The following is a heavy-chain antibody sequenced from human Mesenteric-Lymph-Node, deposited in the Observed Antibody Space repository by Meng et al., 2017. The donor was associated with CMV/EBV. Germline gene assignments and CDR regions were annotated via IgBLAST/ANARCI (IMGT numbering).Heavy chain of an antibody. Sequence: SGGNFDNYPISWIRQAHGQGLEWMGRIIPNVGIANYAQRFQGRVKIIADKSTTTAYMEVNSLTSADTGVYYCARDRGQAMTTAIFDFWGQGSLVTVSS. D-gene: IGHD4-11*01. CDR1: GGNFDNYP. J-gene: IGHJ4*02. CDR3: ARDRGQAMTTAIFDF. V-gene: IGHV1-69*04. CDR2: IIPNVGIA.